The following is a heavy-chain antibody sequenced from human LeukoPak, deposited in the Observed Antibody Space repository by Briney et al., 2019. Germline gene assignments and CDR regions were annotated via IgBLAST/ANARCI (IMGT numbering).Heavy chain of an antibody. CDR2: IIPILGIA. CDR1: GGTFSSYA. D-gene: IGHD6-6*01. J-gene: IGHJ4*02. CDR3: ARGCIAARGGCFDY. Sequence: ASVKVSCKASGGTFSSYAISWVRQAPGQGLEWMGRIIPILGIANYAQKFQGRVTITADESTSTAYMELSSLRSEDTAVYYCARGCIAARGGCFDYWGQGTLVTVSS. V-gene: IGHV1-69*04.